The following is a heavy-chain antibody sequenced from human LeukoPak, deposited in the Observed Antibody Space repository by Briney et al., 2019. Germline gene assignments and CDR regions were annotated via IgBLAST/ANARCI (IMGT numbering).Heavy chain of an antibody. V-gene: IGHV3-7*01. D-gene: IGHD6-6*01. CDR2: IKQDGGER. CDR3: VRTGAARRGDY. CDR1: GFIFSNYW. Sequence: GGSLRLSCAASGFIFSNYWMTWVRQAPGKGLEWVANIKQDGGERYYVDSVRGRFTISRDNAKNSLYLQMNSLRAEDTAVYYCVRTGAARRGDYLGQGTLVTVSS. J-gene: IGHJ4*02.